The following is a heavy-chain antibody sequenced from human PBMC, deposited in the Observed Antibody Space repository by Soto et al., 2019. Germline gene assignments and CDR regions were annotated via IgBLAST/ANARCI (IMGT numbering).Heavy chain of an antibody. CDR3: ARAVAVAGWYYYYYGMDV. CDR2: ISAYNGNT. V-gene: IGHV1-18*01. D-gene: IGHD6-19*01. J-gene: IGHJ6*02. Sequence: GASVKVSCKASGYTFTSYGISWVRQAPGQGLEWMGWISAYNGNTNYAQKLQGRVTMTTDTSTSTAYMELRSLRSDDTAVYYCARAVAVAGWYYYYYGMDVWGQGTTVTVSS. CDR1: GYTFTSYG.